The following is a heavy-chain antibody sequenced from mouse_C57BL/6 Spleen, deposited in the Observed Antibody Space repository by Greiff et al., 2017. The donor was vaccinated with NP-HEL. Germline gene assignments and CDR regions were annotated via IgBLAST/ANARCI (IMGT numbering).Heavy chain of an antibody. CDR1: GFNIKNTY. CDR3: ARGDYDGPWFAY. Sequence: EVKVVESVAELVRPGASVKLSCTASGFNIKNTYMHWVKQRPEQGLEWIGRIEPANGNTKYAPKFQGKATITADTSSNTAYLQLSSLTSEDTAIYYCARGDYDGPWFAYWGQGTLVTVSA. J-gene: IGHJ3*01. CDR2: IEPANGNT. D-gene: IGHD2-4*01. V-gene: IGHV14-3*01.